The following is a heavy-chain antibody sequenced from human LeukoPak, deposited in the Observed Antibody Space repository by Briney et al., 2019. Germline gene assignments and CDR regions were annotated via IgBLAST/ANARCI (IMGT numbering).Heavy chain of an antibody. V-gene: IGHV3-48*03. Sequence: PGGSLRLSCVASGFTFGSYWMTWVRQAPGKGLEWVSYISSSGSTIYYADSVKGRFTISRDNAKNSLYLQMNSLRAEDTAVYYCARVAMVRGVFSYWGQGTLVTVSS. CDR2: ISSSGSTI. CDR3: ARVAMVRGVFSY. J-gene: IGHJ4*02. D-gene: IGHD3-10*01. CDR1: GFTFGSYW.